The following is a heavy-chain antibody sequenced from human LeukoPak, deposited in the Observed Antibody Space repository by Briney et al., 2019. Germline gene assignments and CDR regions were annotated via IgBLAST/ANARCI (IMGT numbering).Heavy chain of an antibody. J-gene: IGHJ4*02. D-gene: IGHD1-26*01. CDR1: GFTMNTNY. V-gene: IGHV3-66*04. CDR3: ARQYRGTLGRYY. Sequence: PGGSLRLSCAVSGFTMNTNYMTWVRQAPGKGLEWVSLIYSGGSTYYADFVKGRFTISRDNYKNTLYLQMNSLTAEDTAVYYCARQYRGTLGRYYWGEGTLV. CDR2: IYSGGST.